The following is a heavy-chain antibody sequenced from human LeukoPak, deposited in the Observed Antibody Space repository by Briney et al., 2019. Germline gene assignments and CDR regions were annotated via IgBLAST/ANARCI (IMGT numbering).Heavy chain of an antibody. V-gene: IGHV3-74*01. CDR2: INSDGSST. D-gene: IGHD5-12*01. CDR1: GFTFSSYW. Sequence: WGSLRLSCAASGFTFSSYWMHWVRQAPGKGLVWVSRINSDGSSTSYADSVKGRFTISRDNAKNTLYLQMNSLRAEDTAVYYCAVERSGYDSYLDYWGQGTLVTVSS. CDR3: AVERSGYDSYLDY. J-gene: IGHJ4*02.